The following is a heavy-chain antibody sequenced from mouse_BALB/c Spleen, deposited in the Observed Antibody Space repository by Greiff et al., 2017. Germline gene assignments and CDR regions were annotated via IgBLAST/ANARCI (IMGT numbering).Heavy chain of an antibody. CDR1: GFSLSRYS. D-gene: IGHD1-1*01. Sequence: VMLVESGPGLVAPSQSLSITCTVSGFSLSRYSVHWVRQPPGKGLEWLGMIWGGGSTDYNSALKFRLSISKDNSKSQVFLKMNSLQTDDTAMYYCARNGVLRNYAMDYGGQGTSVTVSS. CDR3: ARNGVLRNYAMDY. J-gene: IGHJ4*01. CDR2: IWGGGST. V-gene: IGHV2-6-4*01.